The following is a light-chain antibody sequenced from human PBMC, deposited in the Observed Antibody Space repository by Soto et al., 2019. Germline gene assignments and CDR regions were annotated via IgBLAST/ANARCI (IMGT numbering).Light chain of an antibody. Sequence: QAVVTQPPSASGTPGQRVTISCSGSSSNIGSNYVYWYQQLPGTAPKLLISRNDQRPSGVPDRFSASKSGTSASLAISGLRSEDEADYYCAAWDDSLSAWVFGGGTKLTVL. CDR1: SSNIGSNY. CDR2: RND. CDR3: AAWDDSLSAWV. V-gene: IGLV1-47*01. J-gene: IGLJ3*02.